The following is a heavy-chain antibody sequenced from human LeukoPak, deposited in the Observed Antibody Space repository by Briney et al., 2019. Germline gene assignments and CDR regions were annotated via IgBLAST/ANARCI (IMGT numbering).Heavy chain of an antibody. CDR3: ARRKASHFDY. V-gene: IGHV4-59*08. CDR2: IYYSGST. J-gene: IGHJ4*02. CDR1: GGSISSYY. Sequence: PSETLSLTCTVSGGSISSYYWSWIRQPPGKGLEWIGCIYYSGSTNYNPSLKSRVTISVDTSKNQFSLKLSSVTAADTAVYYCARRKASHFDYWGQGTLVTVSS.